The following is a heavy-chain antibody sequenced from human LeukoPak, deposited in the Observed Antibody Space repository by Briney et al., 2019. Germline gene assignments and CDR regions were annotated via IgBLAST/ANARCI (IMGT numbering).Heavy chain of an antibody. CDR2: ISSSGSTI. Sequence: GGSLRLSCAASGFTFSSYEMNWVRQAPGKGLEWVSYISSSGSTIYYADSVKGRFPISRDNAKNSLYLQMNSLRAEDTAVYYCARVDYSGDYWGQGTLVTVSS. V-gene: IGHV3-48*03. J-gene: IGHJ4*02. CDR1: GFTFSSYE. CDR3: ARVDYSGDY. D-gene: IGHD2-2*03.